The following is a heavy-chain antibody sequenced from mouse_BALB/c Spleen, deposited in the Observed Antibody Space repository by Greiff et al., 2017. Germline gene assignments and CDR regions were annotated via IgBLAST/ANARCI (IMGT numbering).Heavy chain of an antibody. CDR2: ISSGSSTI. V-gene: IGHV5-17*02. CDR1: GFTFSSFG. Sequence: EVKVVESGGGLVQPGGSRKLSCAASGFTFSSFGMHWVRQAPEKGLEWVAYISSGSSTIYYADTVKGRFTISRDNPKNTLFLQMTSLRSEDTAMYYCAEGNDDYGRCFDYWGQGTTLTVSS. J-gene: IGHJ2*01. CDR3: AEGNDDYGRCFDY. D-gene: IGHD2-4*01.